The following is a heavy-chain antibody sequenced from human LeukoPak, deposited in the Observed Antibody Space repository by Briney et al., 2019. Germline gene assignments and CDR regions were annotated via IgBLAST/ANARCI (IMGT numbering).Heavy chain of an antibody. CDR2: ISWDSANI. CDR1: GFNFDGNA. D-gene: IGHD2-8*01. J-gene: IGHJ4*02. CDR3: AKESSVYCTDGVCSLDF. Sequence: GGSLRLSCSASGFNFDGNAMHWVRQVPGKGLEWVSGISWDSANIGYADSVKGRFTISRDNTKDSLYLQMNSLRAEDTALYYCAKESSVYCTDGVCSLDFWGQGALVTVSS. V-gene: IGHV3-9*01.